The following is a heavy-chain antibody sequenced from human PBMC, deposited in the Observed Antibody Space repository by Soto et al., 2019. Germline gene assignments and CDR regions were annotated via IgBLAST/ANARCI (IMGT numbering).Heavy chain of an antibody. J-gene: IGHJ4*02. CDR3: ARVSPRAPTAGY. Sequence: GGSLRLSCAASGFTLSTSWMSWVRQAPGRGLEWVANINEPGSEKYYVDSVKGRFTISRDNTKNTLYLQMNSLKAEDTAVYYCARVSPRAPTAGYWGQGTLVTVSS. CDR2: INEPGSEK. CDR1: GFTLSTSW. V-gene: IGHV3-7*05.